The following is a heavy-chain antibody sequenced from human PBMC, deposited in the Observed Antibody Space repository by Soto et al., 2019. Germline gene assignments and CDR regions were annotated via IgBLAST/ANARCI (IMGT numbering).Heavy chain of an antibody. Sequence: GGALRLSCAASGFTFSSYAMIWVRQAPGKGLEWVSAISGSGGSTYYADSVKGRFTISRDNSKNTLYLQMNSLRAEDTAVYYCAKDGGFWSGYYNWFDPWGQGTLVTVSS. V-gene: IGHV3-23*01. J-gene: IGHJ5*02. CDR2: ISGSGGST. CDR3: AKDGGFWSGYYNWFDP. D-gene: IGHD3-3*01. CDR1: GFTFSSYA.